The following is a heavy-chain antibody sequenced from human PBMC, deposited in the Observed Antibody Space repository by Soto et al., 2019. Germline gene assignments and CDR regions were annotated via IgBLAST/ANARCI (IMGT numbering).Heavy chain of an antibody. Sequence: ASVKVSSKVSGYTLTELSMHWVRQAPGKGLEWMGGFDPEDGETIYAQKFQGRVTMTEDTSTDTAYMELSSLRSEDTAVYYCATVTYGDYPRDPFAIWGQGTMVTVSS. CDR1: GYTLTELS. D-gene: IGHD4-17*01. V-gene: IGHV1-24*01. CDR3: ATVTYGDYPRDPFAI. J-gene: IGHJ3*02. CDR2: FDPEDGET.